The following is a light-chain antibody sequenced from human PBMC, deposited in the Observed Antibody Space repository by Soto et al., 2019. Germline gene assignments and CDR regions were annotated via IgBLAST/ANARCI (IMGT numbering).Light chain of an antibody. CDR1: QSISSY. CDR3: LQHNSYPRT. Sequence: DIQMTQSPSSLSASVGDRVTITCRASQSISSYLNWYQQKPGKAPKLLIYAASSLHSGVPSRFSGSGSGTDFTLTISSLQPEDFATYYCLQHNSYPRTFGQGTKVDIK. V-gene: IGKV1-39*01. J-gene: IGKJ1*01. CDR2: AAS.